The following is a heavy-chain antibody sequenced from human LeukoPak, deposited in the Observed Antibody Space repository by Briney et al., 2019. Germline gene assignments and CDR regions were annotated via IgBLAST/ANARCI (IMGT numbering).Heavy chain of an antibody. CDR1: GYTFTSNE. J-gene: IGHJ4*02. D-gene: IGHD3-3*01. CDR2: IIPIFGTA. CDR3: ARAEGFWSGYYWGY. Sequence: SVKVSCKASGYTFTSNEIYWVRQAPGQGLEWMGGIIPIFGTANYAQKFQGRVTITADESTSTAYMELSSLRSEDTAVYYCARAEGFWSGYYWGYWGQGTLVTVSS. V-gene: IGHV1-69*13.